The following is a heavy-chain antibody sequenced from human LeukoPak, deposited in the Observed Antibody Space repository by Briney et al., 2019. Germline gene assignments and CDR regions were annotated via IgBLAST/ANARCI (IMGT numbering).Heavy chain of an antibody. D-gene: IGHD2-21*02. CDR3: ARDLCGGDCYSNYFDY. J-gene: IGHJ4*02. Sequence: MASETLSLTCAVYGGSFSGYYWSWIRQPPGKGLEWIGYIYYSGSTNYNPSLKSRVTISVDTSKNQFSLKLSSVTAADTAVYYCARDLCGGDCYSNYFDYWGQGTLVTVSS. V-gene: IGHV4-59*01. CDR1: GGSFSGYY. CDR2: IYYSGST.